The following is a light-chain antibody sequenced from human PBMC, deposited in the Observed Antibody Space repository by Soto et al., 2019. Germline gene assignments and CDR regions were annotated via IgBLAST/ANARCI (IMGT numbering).Light chain of an antibody. V-gene: IGLV4-60*02. CDR2: LEGSGNY. CDR3: ETWDSNIRV. Sequence: QPVLTQSSSASASLGSSVKLTCTLSSGHSSYIIAWHQQQPGKAPRYLMKLEGSGNYNKGSGVPDRFSGSSSGADRYLTISNLQFEDEADYYCETWDSNIRVFGGGTKLTVL. J-gene: IGLJ3*02. CDR1: SGHSSYI.